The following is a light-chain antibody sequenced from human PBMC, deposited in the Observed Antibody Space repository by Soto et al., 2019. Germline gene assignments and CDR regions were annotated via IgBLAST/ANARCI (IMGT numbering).Light chain of an antibody. J-gene: IGLJ1*01. CDR3: SSYTSSSTGV. V-gene: IGLV2-14*01. Sequence: QSAVTQPASLSGSPGQSITISCTGTSSDVGGYNYVSWYQQHPGKAPKLMIYDVSNRPSGVSNRFSGSKSGNTASLTISGLQAEDEADYYCSSYTSSSTGVFGTGTKVTVL. CDR1: SSDVGGYNY. CDR2: DVS.